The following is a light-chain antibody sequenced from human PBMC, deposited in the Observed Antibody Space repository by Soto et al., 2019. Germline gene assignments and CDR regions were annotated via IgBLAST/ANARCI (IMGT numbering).Light chain of an antibody. V-gene: IGLV2-11*01. CDR3: CSYAGTYSVI. J-gene: IGLJ2*01. Sequence: QCALTQPPSVSGSPGQSVTISCSGTSVNIGGYSFVSWYQQHPGNTPKLIIYDVRNRPSGVPDRFSGSKSGNTASLTISGLQAEDEADYYCCSYAGTYSVIFGGGTKLTAL. CDR1: SVNIGGYSF. CDR2: DVR.